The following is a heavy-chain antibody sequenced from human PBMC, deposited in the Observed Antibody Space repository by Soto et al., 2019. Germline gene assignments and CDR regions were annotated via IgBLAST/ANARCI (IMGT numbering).Heavy chain of an antibody. J-gene: IGHJ4*02. Sequence: GGSLRLSCAASGFPFDDHAMHLVRQAPGKGLEWVSGLNWDSGSISYADSVKGRFTISRDNAKNSLYLQMNSLRAEETALYYCAKLARGVRSRYDYWGQGTLVTVSS. D-gene: IGHD6-13*01. CDR1: GFPFDDHA. CDR2: LNWDSGSI. V-gene: IGHV3-9*01. CDR3: AKLARGVRSRYDY.